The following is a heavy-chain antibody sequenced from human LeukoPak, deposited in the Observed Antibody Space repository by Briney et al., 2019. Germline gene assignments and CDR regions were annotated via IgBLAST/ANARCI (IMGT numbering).Heavy chain of an antibody. Sequence: GASVKVSCKASGYTFTSYYMHWVRQAPGQGLEWMGIINPSGGSTSYAQKFQGRVTMTRDMSTSTVYMELNSLRAEDTALYYCARDRFGGATHFDYWGQGTLVTVSS. CDR1: GYTFTSYY. V-gene: IGHV1-46*01. CDR2: INPSGGST. J-gene: IGHJ4*02. D-gene: IGHD3-16*01. CDR3: ARDRFGGATHFDY.